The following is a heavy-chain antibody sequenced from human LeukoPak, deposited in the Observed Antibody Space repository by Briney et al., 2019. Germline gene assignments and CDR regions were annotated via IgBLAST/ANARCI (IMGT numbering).Heavy chain of an antibody. CDR2: INPNSGGT. CDR3: ARAGSSYYDSSGYIDY. V-gene: IGHV1-2*02. D-gene: IGHD3-22*01. Sequence: ASVKVSCKASGYTFTGYYMHWVRQAPGQGLEWMGWINPNSGGTNYAQKFQGRVTMTRDTSISTAYMELSRLRSDDTAVYYCARAGSSYYDSSGYIDYWGQGTLGTVSS. J-gene: IGHJ4*02. CDR1: GYTFTGYY.